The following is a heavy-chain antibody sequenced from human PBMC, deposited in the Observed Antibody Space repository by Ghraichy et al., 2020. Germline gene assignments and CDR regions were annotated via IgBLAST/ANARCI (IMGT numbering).Heavy chain of an antibody. CDR3: ATYLTGAYDAFDI. D-gene: IGHD7-27*01. CDR2: FDPEDGET. V-gene: IGHV1-24*01. J-gene: IGHJ3*02. Sequence: ASVKVSCKVSGYTLTELSMHWVRQAPGKGLEWMGGFDPEDGETIYAQKFQGRVTMTEDTSTDTAYMELSSLRSEDTAVHYCATYLTGAYDAFDIWGQGTMVTVSS. CDR1: GYTLTELS.